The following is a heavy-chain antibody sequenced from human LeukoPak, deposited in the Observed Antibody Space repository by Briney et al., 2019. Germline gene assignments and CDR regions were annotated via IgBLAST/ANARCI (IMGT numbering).Heavy chain of an antibody. CDR1: GGSISSYY. Sequence: SETLSLTCTVSGGSISSYYWSWIRQPPGKGLEWIGYIYYSGSTNYNPSLKSRVTISVDTSKNQFSLKLSSVTAADTAVYYCARAYSGYDRRVYYYYMDVWGKGTTVTVSS. D-gene: IGHD5-12*01. V-gene: IGHV4-59*12. J-gene: IGHJ6*03. CDR3: ARAYSGYDRRVYYYYMDV. CDR2: IYYSGST.